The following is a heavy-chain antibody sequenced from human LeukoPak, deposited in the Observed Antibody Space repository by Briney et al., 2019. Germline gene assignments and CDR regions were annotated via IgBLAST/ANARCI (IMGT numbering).Heavy chain of an antibody. CDR2: INPDGSLT. Sequence: GGSLRLSCAASGFTFSSSYIHWVRQAPGKGLFWVSRINPDGSLTNYADSVKGRFTISRDNSKNTLYLQMNSLRAEDTAVYYCWGSVVPAAMSYYYMDVWGKGTTVTITS. CDR3: WGSVVPAAMSYYYMDV. D-gene: IGHD2-2*01. V-gene: IGHV3-74*01. J-gene: IGHJ6*03. CDR1: GFTFSSSY.